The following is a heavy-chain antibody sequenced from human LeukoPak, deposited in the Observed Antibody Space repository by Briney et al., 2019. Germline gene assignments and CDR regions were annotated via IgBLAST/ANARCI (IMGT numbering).Heavy chain of an antibody. CDR1: GGTFSSYA. D-gene: IGHD3-3*01. CDR3: ARGFGVVTPDRLYYFDY. V-gene: IGHV1-69*13. J-gene: IGHJ4*02. CDR2: IIPIFGTA. Sequence: ASVKVPCKASGGTFSSYAISWVRQAPGQGLEWMGGIIPIFGTANYAQKFQGRVTITADESTSTAYMELSSLRSEDTAVYYCARGFGVVTPDRLYYFDYWGQGTLVTVSS.